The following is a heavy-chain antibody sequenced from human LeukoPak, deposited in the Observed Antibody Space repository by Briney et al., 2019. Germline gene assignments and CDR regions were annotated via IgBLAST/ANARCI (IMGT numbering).Heavy chain of an antibody. J-gene: IGHJ4*02. V-gene: IGHV3-23*01. CDR2: ISDSGGST. D-gene: IGHD3-16*01. CDR3: AKTLWGLTLLSSDY. Sequence: GGSLRLSCEASGFTFTTYTMTWVRQAPGKGLEWVSGISDSGGSTHYADSVKGRFTISRDNSKNTLYLHMNSLRLEDTAVYWCAKTLWGLTLLSSDYWGQGTLVTVSS. CDR1: GFTFTTYT.